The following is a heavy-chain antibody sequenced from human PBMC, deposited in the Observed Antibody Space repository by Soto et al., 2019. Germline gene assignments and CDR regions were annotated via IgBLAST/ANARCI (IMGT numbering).Heavy chain of an antibody. D-gene: IGHD2-15*01. CDR1: GFTFSDYA. Sequence: PGGSLRLSCAASGFTFSDYAMHWVRQAPGKGLEWVAVVSHDGRNTHYADSVKGRFTISRDSSKNTVSLEMTSLRAEDTAVYYCSKAGWRRRGRSDFNYWGQGALVTVSS. V-gene: IGHV3-30*18. CDR2: VSHDGRNT. CDR3: SKAGWRRRGRSDFNY. J-gene: IGHJ4*02.